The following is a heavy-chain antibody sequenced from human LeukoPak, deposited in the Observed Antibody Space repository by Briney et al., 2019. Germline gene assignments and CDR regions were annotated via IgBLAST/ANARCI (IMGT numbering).Heavy chain of an antibody. V-gene: IGHV3-33*01. CDR3: AREKNAAYSSYFDY. CDR1: GFTFSSYG. CDR2: IWYDGSNK. Sequence: GGSLRLSCAASGFTFSSYGMHWVRQAPVKGLEWVAVIWYDGSNKYYADSVKGRFTISRDNSKNTLYLQMNSLRAEDTAVYYCAREKNAAYSSYFDYWGQGTLVTVSS. D-gene: IGHD6-19*01. J-gene: IGHJ4*02.